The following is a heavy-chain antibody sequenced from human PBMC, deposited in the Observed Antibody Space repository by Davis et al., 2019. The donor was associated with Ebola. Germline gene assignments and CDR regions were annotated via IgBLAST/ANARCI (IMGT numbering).Heavy chain of an antibody. Sequence: GGSLRLSCAASGFTFSSYSMNWVRQAPGKGLEWVSRISRDGSRTYYADSVKGRFTISRDNSKNSLHLQMNSLRTEDTALYYCAKVSRVKYDYYGMDLWGQGTTVTVSS. D-gene: IGHD4-11*01. CDR1: GFTFSSYS. CDR3: AKVSRVKYDYYGMDL. V-gene: IGHV3-43*01. CDR2: ISRDGSRT. J-gene: IGHJ6*02.